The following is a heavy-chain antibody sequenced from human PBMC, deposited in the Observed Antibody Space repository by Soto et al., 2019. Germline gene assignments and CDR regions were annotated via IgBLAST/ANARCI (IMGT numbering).Heavy chain of an antibody. D-gene: IGHD6-19*01. CDR2: IIPILGIA. CDR1: GGTFSSYT. CDR3: ARDRRGSGWYVLFDY. Sequence: QVQLVQSGAEVKKPGSSVKVSCKASGGTFSSYTISWVRQAPGQGLEWMGRIIPILGIANYAQKFQGRVTITADKSTSTAYMELSSLRSEDTAVYYCARDRRGSGWYVLFDYWGPGTLVTVSS. J-gene: IGHJ4*02. V-gene: IGHV1-69*08.